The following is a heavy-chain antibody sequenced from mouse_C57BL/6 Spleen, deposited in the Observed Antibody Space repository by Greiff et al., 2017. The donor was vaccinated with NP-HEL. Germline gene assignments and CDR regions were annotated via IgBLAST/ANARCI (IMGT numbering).Heavy chain of an antibody. CDR3: SRENTGLDY. CDR1: GYSITSGYY. Sequence: DVQLQESGPGLVKPSQSLSLTCSVTGYSITSGYYWNWIRQFPGNKLEWMGYISYDGSNNYNPSLKNRISITRDTSKNQFFLKLNSVTTEDTATYSCSRENTGLDYWGQGTTLTVSS. CDR2: ISYDGSN. J-gene: IGHJ2*01. V-gene: IGHV3-6*01. D-gene: IGHD4-1*01.